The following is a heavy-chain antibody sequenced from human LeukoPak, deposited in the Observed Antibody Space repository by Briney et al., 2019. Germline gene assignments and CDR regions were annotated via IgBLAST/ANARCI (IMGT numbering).Heavy chain of an antibody. Sequence: KPSETLSLTCTVSGGSISSGDYYWSWIRQPPGKGLEWIGYIYYRGSTYYNPSLKSRVTISVDTSKNQFSLKLSSVTAADTAVYYCARDPGTIHAFDIWGQGTMVTVSS. D-gene: IGHD4-17*01. CDR2: IYYRGST. CDR3: ARDPGTIHAFDI. CDR1: GGSISSGDYY. J-gene: IGHJ3*02. V-gene: IGHV4-30-4*01.